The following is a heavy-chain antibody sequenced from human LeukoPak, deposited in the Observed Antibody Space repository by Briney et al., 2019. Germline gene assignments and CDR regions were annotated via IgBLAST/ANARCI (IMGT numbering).Heavy chain of an antibody. Sequence: GGSLRLSCAASGFTFSSSAMSWVRQPPGKGLEWVANIKEDGSVKYYVDSVKGRFTISRDNTKNALYLQMNSLRADDTAVYFCARDSTWQLDYWGQGTLITVSS. J-gene: IGHJ4*02. CDR1: GFTFSSSA. D-gene: IGHD5-12*01. V-gene: IGHV3-7*03. CDR2: IKEDGSVK. CDR3: ARDSTWQLDY.